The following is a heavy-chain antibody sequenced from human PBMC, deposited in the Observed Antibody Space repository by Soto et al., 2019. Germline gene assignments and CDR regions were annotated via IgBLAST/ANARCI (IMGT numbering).Heavy chain of an antibody. D-gene: IGHD6-13*01. V-gene: IGHV4-59*08. CDR1: GGSISSYY. CDR2: IYYSGST. CDR3: ARQRVPRIAAADNLYWFDP. Sequence: SETLSLTCTASGGSISSYYWSWIRQPPGKGLEWIGYIYYSGSTNYNPSLKSRVTISVDTSKNQFSLKLSSVTAADTAVYYCARQRVPRIAAADNLYWFDPWGQGTLVTVSS. J-gene: IGHJ5*02.